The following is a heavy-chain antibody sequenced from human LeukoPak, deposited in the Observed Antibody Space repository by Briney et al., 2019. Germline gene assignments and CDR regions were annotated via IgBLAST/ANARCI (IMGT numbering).Heavy chain of an antibody. V-gene: IGHV4-59*01. D-gene: IGHD2-15*01. J-gene: IGHJ4*02. Sequence: SETLSLTCTVSGGSISTYYWSWIRQPPGMGLEWIGYIYSSGSTKYNPSLKSRVTISVDTSKNQFSLKVHSVTAADTAVYYCARVTGYVIEDNFDYWGQGTLVTVSS. CDR1: GGSISTYY. CDR3: ARVTGYVIEDNFDY. CDR2: IYSSGST.